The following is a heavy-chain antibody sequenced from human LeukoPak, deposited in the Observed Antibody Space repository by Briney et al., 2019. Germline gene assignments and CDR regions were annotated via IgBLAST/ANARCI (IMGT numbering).Heavy chain of an antibody. CDR3: ARVSRITVFGVVIIGHFDY. J-gene: IGHJ4*02. D-gene: IGHD3-3*01. CDR2: INHSGST. V-gene: IGHV4-34*01. Sequence: SETLSLTCAVYGGSFSGYYWSWIRQPPGKGLEWIGEINHSGSTNYNPSLKSRVTISVDTSKNQFSLKLSSVTAADTAVYYCARVSRITVFGVVIIGHFDYWGQGTLVTVSS. CDR1: GGSFSGYY.